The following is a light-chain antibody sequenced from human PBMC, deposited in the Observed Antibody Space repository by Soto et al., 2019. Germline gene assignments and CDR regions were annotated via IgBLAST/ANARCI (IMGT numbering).Light chain of an antibody. J-gene: IGKJ1*01. CDR3: QQTYRTPRT. CDR1: QSIYTY. V-gene: IGKV1-39*01. CDR2: AAS. Sequence: IQMSQSPSSLSASVGDTVTITCRASQSIYTYLNWYQHKLDKATKLLIHAASSLQRGGASRFSGSGCETDFTLSIRSLQPEDFSIYCCQQTYRTPRTFGQGTKVE.